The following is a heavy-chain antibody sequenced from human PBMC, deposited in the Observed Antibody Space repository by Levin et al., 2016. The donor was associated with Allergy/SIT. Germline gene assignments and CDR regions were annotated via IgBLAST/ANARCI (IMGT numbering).Heavy chain of an antibody. V-gene: IGHV1-46*01. D-gene: IGHD3-10*01. CDR3: ARAERQPPMVRGVIITDRLPDRNCFDY. J-gene: IGHJ4*02. CDR2: INPSGGST. Sequence: WVRQAPGQGLEWMGIINPSGGSTSYAQKFQGRVTMTRDTSTSTVYMELSSLRSEDTAVYYCARAERQPPMVRGVIITDRLPDRNCFDYWGQGTLVTVSS.